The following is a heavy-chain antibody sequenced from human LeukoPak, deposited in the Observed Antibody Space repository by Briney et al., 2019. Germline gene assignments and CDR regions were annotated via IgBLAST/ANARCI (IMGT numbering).Heavy chain of an antibody. CDR1: GGSISSNY. CDR2: IYTSGST. CDR3: ARQAYSSQAGFDY. V-gene: IGHV4-4*09. J-gene: IGHJ4*02. Sequence: SETLSLTCTVSGGSISSNYWSWIRQPPGKGLEWIGYIYTSGSTNYNPSLKSRVTISVDTSKNQFSLKLSSVTAADTAVYYCARQAYSSQAGFDYWGQGTLVTVSS. D-gene: IGHD6-19*01.